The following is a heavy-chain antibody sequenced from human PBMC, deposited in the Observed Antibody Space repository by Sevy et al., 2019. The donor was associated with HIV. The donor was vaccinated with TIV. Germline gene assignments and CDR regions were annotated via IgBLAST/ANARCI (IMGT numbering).Heavy chain of an antibody. CDR1: GFNFRNYS. D-gene: IGHD2-15*01. CDR2: ISSGSGTI. J-gene: IGHJ4*02. Sequence: GGSLRLSCAASGFNFRNYSTTWVRQAPGKGLDWVSYISSGSGTIHYADSVKDRFTISRDNAKNSLLLQMNSLRDEDTAIYYCARPYCSGDDCYSELDYWGQGILVTVSS. CDR3: ARPYCSGDDCYSELDY. V-gene: IGHV3-48*02.